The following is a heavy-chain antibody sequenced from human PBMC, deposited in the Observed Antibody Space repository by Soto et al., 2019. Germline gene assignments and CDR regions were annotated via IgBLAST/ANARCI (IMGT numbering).Heavy chain of an antibody. J-gene: IGHJ6*03. V-gene: IGHV2-26*01. Sequence: QVTLKESGPVLVKPTEALTLTCTVSGFSLRNARMGVSWIRQPPGKALAWLAHILSSDEKSYNTSLKGRVTLSNDTSKSQVVLTMTYVDPVDTATYFCARMLAVNYYYYYVDVWGEGTTVTVSS. D-gene: IGHD3-22*01. CDR3: ARMLAVNYYYYYVDV. CDR2: ILSSDEK. CDR1: GFSLRNARMG.